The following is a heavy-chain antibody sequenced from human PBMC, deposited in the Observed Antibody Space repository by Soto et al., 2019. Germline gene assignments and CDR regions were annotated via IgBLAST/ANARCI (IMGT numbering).Heavy chain of an antibody. J-gene: IGHJ5*02. CDR2: ISWNSGSI. CDR3: TKVATAHNSGPLDP. CDR1: GFMFDDYG. D-gene: IGHD1-1*01. Sequence: GGSLRLSCAASGFMFDDYGMHWVRQAPGKGLEWVSGISWNSGSIGYADSVKGRFIISRDNAKNSLYLQVNNLRPEDTAFYFCTKVATAHNSGPLDPWGQGTLVTVSS. V-gene: IGHV3-9*01.